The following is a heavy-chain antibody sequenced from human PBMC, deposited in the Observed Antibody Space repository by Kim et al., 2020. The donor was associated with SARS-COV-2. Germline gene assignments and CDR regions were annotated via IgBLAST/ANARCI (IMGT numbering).Heavy chain of an antibody. D-gene: IGHD5-18*01. J-gene: IGHJ4*02. Sequence: DSVKGRFTISRDNSKNTLYLQMNSLRAEDTAVYYCAAVSDPKYSFGLTFDYWGQGTLVTVSS. CDR3: AAVSDPKYSFGLTFDY. V-gene: IGHV3-23*01.